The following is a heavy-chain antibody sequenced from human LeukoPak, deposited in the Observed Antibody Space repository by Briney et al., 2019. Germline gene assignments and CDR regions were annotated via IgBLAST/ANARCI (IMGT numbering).Heavy chain of an antibody. Sequence: GGSLRLSCTASGFTFSTYAMSWVRQAPGKGLEWVSTISDTTYYADSVKGRFTISRDASKSTVSLQMNSLRAEDTAIYYCARGSSPDYWGQGTLVTVSS. D-gene: IGHD2-15*01. CDR1: GFTFSTYA. CDR2: ISDTT. V-gene: IGHV3-23*01. CDR3: ARGSSPDY. J-gene: IGHJ4*02.